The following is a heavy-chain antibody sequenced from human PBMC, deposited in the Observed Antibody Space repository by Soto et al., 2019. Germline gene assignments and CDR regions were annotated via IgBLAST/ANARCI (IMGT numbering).Heavy chain of an antibody. J-gene: IGHJ4*02. CDR1: GFTFSSYA. D-gene: IGHD3-22*01. CDR2: ISGSGGST. V-gene: IGHV3-23*01. CDR3: AKVEGYYDSSGYRLDY. Sequence: GGSLRLSCAASGFTFSSYAMSWVRQAPGKGLEWASAISGSGGSTYYADSVKGRFTISRDNSKNTLYLQMNSLRAEDTAVYYCAKVEGYYDSSGYRLDYWGQGTLVTVSS.